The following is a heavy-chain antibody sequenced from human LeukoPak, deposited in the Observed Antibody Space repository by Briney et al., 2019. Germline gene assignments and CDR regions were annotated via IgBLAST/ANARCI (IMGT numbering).Heavy chain of an antibody. CDR1: GGSIRSSY. D-gene: IGHD6-19*01. CDR3: ARGVVDYSGSSGLIGYHYMDV. J-gene: IGHJ6*03. CDR2: VTPSGHS. Sequence: SDTLSLTCSVSGGSIRSSYWTWVRQPPGKGLEWIGYVTPSGHSSYKSSLKSRVIISVDTSGNQFSLIVTSVTAADTAVYFCARGVVDYSGSSGLIGYHYMDVWGKGTTVTVSS. V-gene: IGHV4-4*09.